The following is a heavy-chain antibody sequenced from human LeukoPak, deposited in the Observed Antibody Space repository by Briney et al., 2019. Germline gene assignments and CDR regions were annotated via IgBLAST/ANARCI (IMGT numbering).Heavy chain of an antibody. Sequence: GGSLRLSCAASGFTFSSYGMHWVRQAPGKGPDWVAVISNDGSKKYYADSVKGRFTIFRDNSKNTLSLQVSSLRTEDTAVYYCAKDRYSYAFEYSDSWGQGTLVTVSS. CDR2: ISNDGSKK. CDR1: GFTFSSYG. V-gene: IGHV3-30*18. J-gene: IGHJ4*02. D-gene: IGHD5-18*01. CDR3: AKDRYSYAFEYSDS.